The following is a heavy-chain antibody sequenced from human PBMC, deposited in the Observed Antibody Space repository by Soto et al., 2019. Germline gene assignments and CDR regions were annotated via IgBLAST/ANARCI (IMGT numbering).Heavy chain of an antibody. CDR2: INHSGGT. D-gene: IGHD2-8*01. Sequence: SETLSLTCAVYGGSFSGYYWSWIRQSPGKGLEWIGEINHSGGTNYNPSLKNRVTISVDTSKNQFSLKLSSVTAADTAVYYCARRGVVDCTNGVCWTTYYYYGMDVWGQGTTVTVSS. J-gene: IGHJ6*02. CDR1: GGSFSGYY. CDR3: ARRGVVDCTNGVCWTTYYYYGMDV. V-gene: IGHV4-34*01.